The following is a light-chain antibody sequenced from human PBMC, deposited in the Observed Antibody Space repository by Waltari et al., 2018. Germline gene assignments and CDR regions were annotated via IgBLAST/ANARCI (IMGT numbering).Light chain of an antibody. Sequence: DIQMTQSPSSVSASVGDRVTLTCRASQGISSRLAWYQQKPGKAPNLLIYEASSLQSGAPSRFSGSGSETDFTLTVSSLQPEDFATYYCQQTNSFPLTFGGGTKVEIK. J-gene: IGKJ4*01. V-gene: IGKV1D-12*01. CDR1: QGISSR. CDR3: QQTNSFPLT. CDR2: EAS.